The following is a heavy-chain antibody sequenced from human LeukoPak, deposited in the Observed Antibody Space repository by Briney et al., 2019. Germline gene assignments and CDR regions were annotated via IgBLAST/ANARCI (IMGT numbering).Heavy chain of an antibody. CDR3: ARHTRAARRGSVGFDY. Sequence: PSETLSLTCTVSGGSISSSINSWAWIRQPPGKGLEWIATTKYGASTFYNPSLRSRVTISVDTSKNQFSLKVNSVTAADTAVYYCARHTRAARRGSVGFDYWGQGTLVTVSS. J-gene: IGHJ4*02. CDR2: TKYGAST. CDR1: GGSISSSINS. D-gene: IGHD6-6*01. V-gene: IGHV4-39*01.